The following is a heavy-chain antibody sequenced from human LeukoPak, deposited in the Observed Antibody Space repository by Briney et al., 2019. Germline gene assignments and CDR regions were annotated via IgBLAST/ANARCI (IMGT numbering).Heavy chain of an antibody. D-gene: IGHD3-10*02. V-gene: IGHV3-7*01. CDR1: GFTFRSYW. CDR2: IKQDGSEK. J-gene: IGHJ4*02. Sequence: GGSLRLSCAVSGFTFRSYWMSWVRQAPGKGLEWVANIKQDGSEKYYVDSVKGRFTISRDNAKNSLYLQMNSLRAEDTAVYYCAKVVHPSDYWGQGTLVTVSS. CDR3: AKVVHPSDY.